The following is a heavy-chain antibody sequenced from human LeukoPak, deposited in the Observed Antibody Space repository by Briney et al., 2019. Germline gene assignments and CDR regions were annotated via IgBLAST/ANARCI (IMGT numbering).Heavy chain of an antibody. CDR2: VTGTGGNT. V-gene: IGHV3-23*01. D-gene: IGHD3-10*01. Sequence: GGSLRLSCEGSGFTFHSYAMRWVRQSPGRGLAWVSAVTGTGGNTYHADSVKDRFTISRDNSKNTVYLQMNSLRAEDTAIYYCAKVHGSGSYRFDFWGQGTLVTVSS. CDR3: AKVHGSGSYRFDF. J-gene: IGHJ4*02. CDR1: GFTFHSYA.